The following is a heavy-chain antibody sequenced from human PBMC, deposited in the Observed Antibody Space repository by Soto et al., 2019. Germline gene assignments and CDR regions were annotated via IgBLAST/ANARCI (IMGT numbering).Heavy chain of an antibody. D-gene: IGHD1-26*01. V-gene: IGHV4-4*07. Sequence: QLQLHESGPGLVKPSETLSLTCNVSGDSIGRFYWSWIRQSAGKGLEWIGRVYSTGGVTYNPALKGRVTISLDRSNNHVSLEMNSVTAADTAVYFCARDLSGIGLDIWGGGTRVSVSS. CDR3: ARDLSGIGLDI. CDR2: VYSTGGV. J-gene: IGHJ6*04. CDR1: GDSIGRFY.